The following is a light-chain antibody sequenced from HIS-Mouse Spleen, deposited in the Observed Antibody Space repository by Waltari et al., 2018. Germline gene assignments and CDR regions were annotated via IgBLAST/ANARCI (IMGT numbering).Light chain of an antibody. CDR2: DIS. Sequence: SYVLTQPPSVSVAPGKTARITCGGNNIGSKSVHWYQQKPGQAPVRVVYDISDRPSGIPERLSGSNSGNTATLTISRVEAGDEADYYCQVWDSSSDHYVFGTGTKVTVL. CDR1: NIGSKS. V-gene: IGLV3-21*03. J-gene: IGLJ1*01. CDR3: QVWDSSSDHYV.